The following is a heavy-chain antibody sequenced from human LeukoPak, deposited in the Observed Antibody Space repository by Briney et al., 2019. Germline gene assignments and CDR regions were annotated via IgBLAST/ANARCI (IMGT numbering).Heavy chain of an antibody. V-gene: IGHV4-39*01. Sequence: SETLSLTCSVSGASISRTTYYWGRIRQPPGKGLEWIGSVFHTGTAYYNPSLRSRVTLSVDTSKNQFSLKMSSVTAADTAVYYCTKNDVGDYGTWGQGTLVAVSS. CDR3: TKNDVGDYGT. CDR1: GASISRTTYY. J-gene: IGHJ5*02. D-gene: IGHD4-17*01. CDR2: VFHTGTA.